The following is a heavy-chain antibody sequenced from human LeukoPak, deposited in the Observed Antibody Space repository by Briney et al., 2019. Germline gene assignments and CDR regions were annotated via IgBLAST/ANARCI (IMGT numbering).Heavy chain of an antibody. CDR2: INPDGSTA. D-gene: IGHD6-19*01. CDR3: ARVAVGEYNFHL. J-gene: IGHJ4*02. Sequence: GGSLRLSCAASEFTFSTYWMHWVRQAPGKGLVWVSRINPDGSTASYAGSVEGRFTISRDNAKNTLCLQMNSLRAEDTAVYFCARVAVGEYNFHLWGQGTLVTVSS. V-gene: IGHV3-74*01. CDR1: EFTFSTYW.